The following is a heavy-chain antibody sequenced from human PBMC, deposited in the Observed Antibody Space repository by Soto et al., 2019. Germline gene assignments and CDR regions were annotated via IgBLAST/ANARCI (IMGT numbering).Heavy chain of an antibody. V-gene: IGHV5-51*01. CDR1: GYGFTSYW. CDR3: ARVPRDSSGYYQLNWFDP. D-gene: IGHD3-22*01. J-gene: IGHJ5*02. CDR2: IYPGDSDT. Sequence: GESLKISCKGSGYGFTSYWIGWVRQMPGKGLEWMGIIYPGDSDTRYSPSFQGQVTISADKSISTAYLQWSSLKASDTAMYYCARVPRDSSGYYQLNWFDPWGQGTLVTVSS.